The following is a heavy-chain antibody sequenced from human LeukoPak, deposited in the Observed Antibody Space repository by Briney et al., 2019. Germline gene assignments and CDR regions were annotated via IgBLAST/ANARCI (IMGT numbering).Heavy chain of an antibody. CDR3: ARENRGGTSISSHIYYFDY. D-gene: IGHD1-14*01. J-gene: IGHJ4*02. CDR1: GYTFTGYY. Sequence: ASVKVSCKASGYTFTGYYMHWVRQAPGQGLEWMGWINPNSGGTNFAQKFQGRVTMTRDTSISTAYVELSRLRSDDTAVYYCARENRGGTSISSHIYYFDYWGQGTLVTVSS. V-gene: IGHV1-2*02. CDR2: INPNSGGT.